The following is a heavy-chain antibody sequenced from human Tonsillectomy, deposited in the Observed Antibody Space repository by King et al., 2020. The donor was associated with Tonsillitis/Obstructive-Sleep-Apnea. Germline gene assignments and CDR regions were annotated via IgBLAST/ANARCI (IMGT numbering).Heavy chain of an antibody. D-gene: IGHD3-3*01. CDR2: ISTNNGNT. V-gene: IGHV1-18*01. J-gene: IGHJ6*03. Sequence: HVQLVESGAEVKKPGASVKVSCKASGYTFTTFSISWVRQAPGQGLEWMGWISTNNGNTNYAQKLQGRVTMTTDTSTSTAYMELRSLRSDDTAVYYCAGRVYDFGLFYYYMDVWGKGTTVTVSS. CDR3: AGRVYDFGLFYYYMDV. CDR1: GYTFTTFS.